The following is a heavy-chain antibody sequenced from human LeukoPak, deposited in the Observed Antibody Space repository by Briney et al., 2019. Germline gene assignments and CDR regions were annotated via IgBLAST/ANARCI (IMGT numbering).Heavy chain of an antibody. D-gene: IGHD3-22*01. CDR3: ARYTMIVPSDAFDI. J-gene: IGHJ3*02. CDR2: IYHSGST. CDR1: GGSISSGGYS. Sequence: NASETLSLTCTVSGGSISSGGYSWSWIRQPPGKGLEWIGYIYHSGSTYYNPSLKSRVTISVDRSKNQFSLKLSSVTAADTAVYYCARYTMIVPSDAFDIWGQGTMVTVSS. V-gene: IGHV4-30-2*01.